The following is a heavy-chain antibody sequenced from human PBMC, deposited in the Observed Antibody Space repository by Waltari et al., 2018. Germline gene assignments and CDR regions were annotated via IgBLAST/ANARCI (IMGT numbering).Heavy chain of an antibody. J-gene: IGHJ4*02. CDR1: GYTFTSYA. D-gene: IGHD3-9*01. V-gene: IGHV1-3*01. CDR2: INAGNGNT. CDR3: ARDRRYFDWLLSV. Sequence: QVQLVQSGAEVKKPGASVKVSCKASGYTFTSYALHWVRQAPGQRLEWMGWINAGNGNTKYSQKFQGRVTITRDTSASTAYMELSSLRSEDTAVYYCARDRRYFDWLLSVWGQGTLVTVSS.